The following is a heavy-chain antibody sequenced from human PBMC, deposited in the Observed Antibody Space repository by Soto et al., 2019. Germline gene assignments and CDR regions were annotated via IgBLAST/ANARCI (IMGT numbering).Heavy chain of an antibody. J-gene: IGHJ3*02. CDR2: ISAYNGNT. D-gene: IGHD5-12*01. V-gene: IGHV1-18*01. Sequence: GASVKVSCKASGYTFTSYGISWVRQAPGQGLEWMGWISAYNGNTNYAQKLQGRVTMTTDTSTSTAYMELRSLRSDDTAVYYCARDVIKGYSGYVNIWGQGTMVTVSS. CDR3: ARDVIKGYSGYVNI. CDR1: GYTFTSYG.